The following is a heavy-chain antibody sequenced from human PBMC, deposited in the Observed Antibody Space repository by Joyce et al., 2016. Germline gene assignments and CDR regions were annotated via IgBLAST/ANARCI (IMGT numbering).Heavy chain of an antibody. CDR3: AKVLQYFESLDY. CDR2: MIGGVGDK. Sequence: EVQLLESGGGLVQPGGSLRLSCTGSKFTFSIYPMSWIRQAPGKGLEWVSTMIGGVGDKYYADSVKGRFTISRDNSKNTVYLQMNNLRAEDTAVYYCAKVLQYFESLDYWGQGTLITVSS. V-gene: IGHV3-23*01. D-gene: IGHD3-9*01. J-gene: IGHJ4*02. CDR1: KFTFSIYP.